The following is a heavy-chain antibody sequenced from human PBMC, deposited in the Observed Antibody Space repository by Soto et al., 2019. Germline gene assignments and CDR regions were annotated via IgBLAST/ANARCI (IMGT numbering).Heavy chain of an antibody. V-gene: IGHV3-9*01. CDR2: INWDSEDI. CDR1: GINFDDFA. J-gene: IGHJ4*02. CDR3: AKDTAPGFYDANGHLDS. Sequence: VQLVEYGGGLVQPGGSRRLSCVVSGINFDDFAMHWVRQVPGKGLEWVSGINWDSEDIGYADSVKGRFTISRDNAKNSLYMQMNILKAEDTALYYCAKDTAPGFYDANGHLDSLGQGTPVTVSS. D-gene: IGHD2-8*01.